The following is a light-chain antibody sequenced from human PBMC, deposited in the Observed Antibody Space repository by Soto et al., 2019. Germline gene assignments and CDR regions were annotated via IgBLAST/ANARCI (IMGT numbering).Light chain of an antibody. V-gene: IGKV1-9*01. CDR3: QQLNAYPLT. Sequence: DIHLTQSPSFLSASVGDIVTITCRASQGTSSYLAWFQQKPGRAPKLLIYGASTLQSGVPARFSGSGSGTDFTLTISNLQPEDFATYYCQQLNAYPLTFGQGTRLEIK. J-gene: IGKJ5*01. CDR2: GAS. CDR1: QGTSSY.